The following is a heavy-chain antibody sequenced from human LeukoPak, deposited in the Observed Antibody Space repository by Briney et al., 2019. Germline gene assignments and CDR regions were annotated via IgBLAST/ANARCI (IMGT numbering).Heavy chain of an antibody. D-gene: IGHD3-3*01. V-gene: IGHV4-59*01. CDR2: IYYSGST. J-gene: IGHJ6*02. CDR3: ERVWNHFYGMDV. Sequence: SETLSLTCTVSGGSISSYYWSWIRQPPGKGLEWIGYIYYSGSTNYNPSLKSRVTISVDTSKNQFSLKLSSVTAADTAVYYCERVWNHFYGMDVWGQGTTVTVSS. CDR1: GGSISSYY.